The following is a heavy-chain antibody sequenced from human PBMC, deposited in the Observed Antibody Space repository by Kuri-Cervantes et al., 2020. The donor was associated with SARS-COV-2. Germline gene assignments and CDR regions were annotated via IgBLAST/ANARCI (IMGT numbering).Heavy chain of an antibody. CDR3: ARDRRVQLGRVYYGMDV. J-gene: IGHJ6*02. D-gene: IGHD6-6*01. Sequence: GESLKISCAASGFTFSSYWMSWVRQAPGKGLEWVANIKQDGSEKYYVDSVKGRFTISRDNAKNSLYLQMNSQRAEDTAVYYCARDRRVQLGRVYYGMDVWGQGTTVTVSS. CDR2: IKQDGSEK. CDR1: GFTFSSYW. V-gene: IGHV3-7*05.